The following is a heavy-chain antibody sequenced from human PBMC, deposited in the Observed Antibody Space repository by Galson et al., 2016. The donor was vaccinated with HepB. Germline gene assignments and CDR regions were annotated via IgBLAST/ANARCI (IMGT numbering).Heavy chain of an antibody. CDR3: ARELSLEWLVERRGWFDP. V-gene: IGHV1-46*01. D-gene: IGHD3-3*01. CDR1: GYTITSYY. J-gene: IGHJ5*02. Sequence: SVKVSCKASGYTITSYYMHWVRQAPGQGLEWMGVIYPSGDTTNYSQRFRGRVTMTRDTSTNTVYMELSSLRSEDTAVYYCARELSLEWLVERRGWFDPWGQGTLVTVSS. CDR2: IYPSGDTT.